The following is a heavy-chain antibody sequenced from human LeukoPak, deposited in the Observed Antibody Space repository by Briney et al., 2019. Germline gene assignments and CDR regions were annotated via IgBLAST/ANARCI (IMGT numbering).Heavy chain of an antibody. V-gene: IGHV3-30*02. CDR3: ARSVPFWFDP. CDR1: GFTFSSYG. CDR2: IRYDGSSK. Sequence: GGSLRLSCAASGFTFSSYGIYWVRQAPGKGLEWVTFIRYDGSSKYYADSVKGRFTISRDNAKNSLYLQMNSLRAEDTAVYYCARSVPFWFDPWGQGTLVTVSS. J-gene: IGHJ5*02.